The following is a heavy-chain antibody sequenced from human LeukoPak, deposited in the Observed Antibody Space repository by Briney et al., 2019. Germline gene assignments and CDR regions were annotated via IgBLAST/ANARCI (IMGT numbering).Heavy chain of an antibody. D-gene: IGHD6-19*01. J-gene: IGHJ5*02. CDR2: IYYSGST. CDR3: ARPPGVGGGPVPGTNLFDP. Sequence: SETLSLTCTVSGVSISRYYWNWVRQPPGKGLEWVGYIYYSGSTNYNPSLKSRVTISVDTSKKQFSLKLSSVTAADTAVYYCARPPGVGGGPVPGTNLFDPWGQGTLVTVSS. CDR1: GVSISRYY. V-gene: IGHV4-59*01.